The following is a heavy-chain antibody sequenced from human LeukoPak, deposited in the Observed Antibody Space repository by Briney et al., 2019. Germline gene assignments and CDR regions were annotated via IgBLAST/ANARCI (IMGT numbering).Heavy chain of an antibody. J-gene: IGHJ5*02. Sequence: SETLSLTCTVSGYSISSGYYWGWTRRPPGKGLEWIGSNYHSGSNYYKPSLKRRVTISLDTSKTHFSLKLSSLTAADTAVYYCARDLRNWSKLEFDPWGQGTLVTVSS. CDR2: NYHSGSN. CDR1: GYSISSGYY. CDR3: ARDLRNWSKLEFDP. D-gene: IGHD1-1*01. V-gene: IGHV4-38-2*02.